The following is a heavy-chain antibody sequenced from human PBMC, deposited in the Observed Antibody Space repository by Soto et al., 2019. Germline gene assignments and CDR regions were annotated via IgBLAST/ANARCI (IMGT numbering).Heavy chain of an antibody. CDR2: IDTPSSTM. V-gene: IGHV3-48*01. CDR1: GFTFSSSS. Sequence: EVQLVESGGGLVQPGGSLRLSCAASGFTFSSSSMNWVRQAPGKGLEWVSFIDTPSSTMYYADSVRGRFTISRDNAQNSLYLQMNSLRAEDTASYYCTGGGVRSGPGYWGQGTLVTVSS. CDR3: TGGGVRSGPGY. J-gene: IGHJ4*02. D-gene: IGHD3-10*01.